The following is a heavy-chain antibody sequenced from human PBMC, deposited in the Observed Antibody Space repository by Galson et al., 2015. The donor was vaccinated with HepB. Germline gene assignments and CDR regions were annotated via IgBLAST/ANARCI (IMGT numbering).Heavy chain of an antibody. CDR1: GFTFSSYG. CDR3: ARSYSSGWYPYYFDY. J-gene: IGHJ4*02. Sequence: SLRLSCAASGFTFSSYGMHWVRQAPGKGLEWVAVIWYDGSNKYYADSVKGRFTISRDNSKNTLYLQMNSLRAEDTAVYYCARSYSSGWYPYYFDYWGQGTLVTVSS. D-gene: IGHD6-19*01. V-gene: IGHV3-33*08. CDR2: IWYDGSNK.